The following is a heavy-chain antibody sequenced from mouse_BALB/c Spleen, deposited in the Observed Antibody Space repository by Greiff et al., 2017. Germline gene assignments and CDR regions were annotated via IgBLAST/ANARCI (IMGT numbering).Heavy chain of an antibody. CDR3: ASPDYGSSYYAMDY. V-gene: IGHV3-2*02. Sequence: VQLKESGPGLVKPSQSLSLTCTVTGYSITSDYAWNWIRQFPGNKLEWMGYISYSGSTSYNPSLKSRISITRDTSKNQFFLQLNSVTTEDTATYYCASPDYGSSYYAMDYWGQGTSVTVSS. J-gene: IGHJ4*01. D-gene: IGHD1-1*01. CDR1: GYSITSDYA. CDR2: ISYSGST.